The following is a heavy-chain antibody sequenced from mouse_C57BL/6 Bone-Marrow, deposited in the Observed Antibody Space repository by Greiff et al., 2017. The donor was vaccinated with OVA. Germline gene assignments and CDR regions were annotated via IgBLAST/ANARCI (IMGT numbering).Heavy chain of an antibody. CDR2: IDPSDSYT. Sequence: QVQLQQPGAELVKPGASVKLSCKASGYTFTSYWMQWVKQRPGQGLEWIGEIDPSDSYTNYNQKFKGKATLTVDTSSSTAYMQLSSLPSEYSSVYYCARWLLKENYFDYWGQGTTLTVSS. CDR3: ARWLLKENYFDY. J-gene: IGHJ2*01. CDR1: GYTFTSYW. V-gene: IGHV1-50*01. D-gene: IGHD2-3*01.